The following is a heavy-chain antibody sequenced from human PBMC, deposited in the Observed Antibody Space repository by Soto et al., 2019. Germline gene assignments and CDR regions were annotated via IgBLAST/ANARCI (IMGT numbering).Heavy chain of an antibody. CDR1: GFTFDNYA. V-gene: IGHV3-23*01. J-gene: IGHJ4*02. Sequence: GSLRLSCAASGFTFDNYAMSWVRQAPGKGLGWVSTIGTSVSNTYYTDSVKGRFTISRDNSRSTLSLQMNSLRAEDTAVYYCASRGRYYFDHWGQGTLVTVSS. CDR3: ASRGRYYFDH. CDR2: IGTSVSNT.